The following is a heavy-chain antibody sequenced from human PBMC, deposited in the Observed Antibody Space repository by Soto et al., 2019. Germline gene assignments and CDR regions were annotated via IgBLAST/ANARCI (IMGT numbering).Heavy chain of an antibody. CDR3: AREGLNHGWSRGYSPSWYFDL. J-gene: IGHJ2*01. CDR2: INAGNGNT. Sequence: QVQLVQSGAEVKKPGASVKVSCKASGYTFTSYAMHWVRQAPGQRLEWMGWINAGNGNTKYSPKFQGRVTITRDTSASTAYMELSSLRSEDTAVYYCAREGLNHGWSRGYSPSWYFDLWGRGTLVTVSS. D-gene: IGHD5-18*01. V-gene: IGHV1-3*01. CDR1: GYTFTSYA.